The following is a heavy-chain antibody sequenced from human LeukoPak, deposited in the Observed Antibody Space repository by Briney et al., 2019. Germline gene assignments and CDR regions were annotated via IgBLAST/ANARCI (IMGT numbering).Heavy chain of an antibody. CDR1: GFTVSNNY. CDR3: ARDAGDYDTSGYYDNWFDP. J-gene: IGHJ5*02. D-gene: IGHD3-22*01. CDR2: IYNGGST. Sequence: GGSLRLSCAVSGFTVSNNYMSWVRQAPGRGLEWVSVIYNGGSTYYGDSVKGRFTISRDSSKNTLYLQMNSLRAEDTAVYYCARDAGDYDTSGYYDNWFDPWGQGTLVTVSS. V-gene: IGHV3-53*01.